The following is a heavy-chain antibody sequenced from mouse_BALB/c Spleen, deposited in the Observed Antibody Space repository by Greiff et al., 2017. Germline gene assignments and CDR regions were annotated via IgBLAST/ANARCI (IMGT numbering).Heavy chain of an antibody. D-gene: IGHD1-1*01. CDR1: GFTFSSYA. CDR3: ARGPTTVVANWYFDV. V-gene: IGHV5-6-5*01. Sequence: EVMLVESGGGLVKPGGSLKLSCAASGFTFSSYAMSWVRQTPEKRLEWVASISSGGSTYYPDSVKGRFTISRDNARNILYLQMSSLRSEDTAMYYCARGPTTVVANWYFDVWGAGTTVTVSS. J-gene: IGHJ1*01. CDR2: ISSGGST.